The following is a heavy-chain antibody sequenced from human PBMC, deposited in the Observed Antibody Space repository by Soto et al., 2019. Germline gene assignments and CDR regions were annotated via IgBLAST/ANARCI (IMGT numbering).Heavy chain of an antibody. J-gene: IGHJ6*02. D-gene: IGHD4-4*01. Sequence: EVQLVESGGGLVQPGGSLRLSCAASGFTFSRYWMSWVRQAPGKGLEWVANIKDDGSDEYYVDSVKGRFTVSRDNAKNSLYLQLSGLRDEDTAVYYCASTHPTVTSLRTYYYGLDVWGQGTPVTVSS. V-gene: IGHV3-7*03. CDR3: ASTHPTVTSLRTYYYGLDV. CDR2: IKDDGSDE. CDR1: GFTFSRYW.